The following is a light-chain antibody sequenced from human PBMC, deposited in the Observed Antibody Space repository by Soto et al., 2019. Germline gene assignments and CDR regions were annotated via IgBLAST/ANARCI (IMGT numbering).Light chain of an antibody. CDR3: LQHNSYPRT. CDR2: ASY. CDR1: QGIRND. V-gene: IGKV1-17*01. Sequence: IRLTQSPSSLSASVGDRVTITCRASQGIRNDLGWYQQKPGKAPQRLVFASYNLQSAVPSRFSGSGSGTQFTPTLSSLQPEDFATYYCLQHNSYPRTFGQGTRVEIK. J-gene: IGKJ1*01.